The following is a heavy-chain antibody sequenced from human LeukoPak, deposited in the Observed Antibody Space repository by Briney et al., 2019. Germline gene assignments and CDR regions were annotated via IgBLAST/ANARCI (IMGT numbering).Heavy chain of an antibody. CDR1: GFIFSNYA. D-gene: IGHD2-21*01. Sequence: PGGSLRLSCAASGFIFSNYAMSWVRQAPGKGLEWVSAISGSGGSTYYADSVKGRFTISRDNSKNTLYLQMNSLRAEDTAVYYCAKDLISQVVIAALLIFDYWGQGTLVTVSS. CDR2: ISGSGGST. CDR3: AKDLISQVVIAALLIFDY. J-gene: IGHJ4*02. V-gene: IGHV3-23*01.